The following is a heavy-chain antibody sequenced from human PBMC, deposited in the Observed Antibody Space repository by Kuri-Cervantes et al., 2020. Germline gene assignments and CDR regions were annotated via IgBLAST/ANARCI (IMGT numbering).Heavy chain of an antibody. CDR3: ARQWLEDAFDI. V-gene: IGHV2-26*01. Sequence: ESLKISCAASGFTFSNAWMSWVRQAPGKALEWLAHIFSNDEKSYSTSLKSRLTISKDTSKSQVVLTMTNMDPVDTATYYCARQWLEDAFDIWGQGTMVTVSS. CDR1: GFTFSNAWM. J-gene: IGHJ3*02. CDR2: IFSNDEK. D-gene: IGHD6-19*01.